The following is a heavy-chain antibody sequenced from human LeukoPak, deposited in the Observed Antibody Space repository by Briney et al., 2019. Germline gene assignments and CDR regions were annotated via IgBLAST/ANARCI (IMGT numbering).Heavy chain of an antibody. D-gene: IGHD6-13*01. Sequence: PSETLSLTCTVSGGSISSHYWTWIRQPPGKGLEWIGYVYSSGITNYNPSLASRLTISVDTSSNQFSLDLTSMTAADTAVYYCARHLSSSWNFDYWGRGTLVTVSS. CDR3: ARHLSSSWNFDY. CDR1: GGSISSHY. V-gene: IGHV4-59*08. J-gene: IGHJ4*02. CDR2: VYSSGIT.